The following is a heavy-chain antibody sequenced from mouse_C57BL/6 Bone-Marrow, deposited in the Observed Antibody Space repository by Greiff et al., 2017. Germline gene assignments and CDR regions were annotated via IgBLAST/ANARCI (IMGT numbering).Heavy chain of an antibody. CDR3: ARGGGPTRVTPWFAY. J-gene: IGHJ3*01. Sequence: VKLMESGAELARPGASVKLSCKASGYTFTSYSISWVKQRTGQGLEWIGEIYPSSGNTYYNEKFKGKATLTADKSSSTAYMELRSLTSEDSAVXVCARGGGPTRVTPWFAYWGQGTLVTVSA. CDR2: IYPSSGNT. CDR1: GYTFTSYS. V-gene: IGHV1-81*01. D-gene: IGHD2-2*01.